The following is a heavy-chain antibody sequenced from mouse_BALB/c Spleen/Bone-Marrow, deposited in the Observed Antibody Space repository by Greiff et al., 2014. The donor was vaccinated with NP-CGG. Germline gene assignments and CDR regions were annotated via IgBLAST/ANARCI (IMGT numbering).Heavy chain of an antibody. Sequence: VMLVESGPELVKPGASVRISCKASGYTFTSYYIHWVKQRPGQGLEWIGWIYPGNVNTKYNEKFKGKATLTADKSSSTAYMQLSSLTPEDSAVYFCARDTMDYWGQGTSVTVSS. J-gene: IGHJ4*01. V-gene: IGHV1S56*01. CDR2: IYPGNVNT. CDR1: GYTFTSYY. CDR3: ARDTMDY.